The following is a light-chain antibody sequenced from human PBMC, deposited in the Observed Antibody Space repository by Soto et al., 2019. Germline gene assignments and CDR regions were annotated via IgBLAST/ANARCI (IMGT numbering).Light chain of an antibody. CDR3: AAWDDSLSGL. V-gene: IGLV1-47*01. CDR1: SSNIGSNY. J-gene: IGLJ2*01. Sequence: QSVLTQPPSASGTPGQRVTISCSGSSSNIGSNYVYWYQQLPGTAPKLLIYRNNQRPSGVPDRFSGSTSGTSASLAISGLRSEDEADYYWAAWDDSLSGLFGGGTKLTV. CDR2: RNN.